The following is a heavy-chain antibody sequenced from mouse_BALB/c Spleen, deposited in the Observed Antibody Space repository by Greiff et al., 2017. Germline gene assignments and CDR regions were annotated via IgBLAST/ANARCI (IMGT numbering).Heavy chain of an antibody. J-gene: IGHJ1*01. V-gene: IGHV5-6-3*01. CDR3: ARDRDYYGSSYWYFDV. CDR1: GFTFSSYG. CDR2: INSNGGST. D-gene: IGHD1-1*01. Sequence: EVKLMESGGGLVQPGGSLKLSCAASGFTFSSYGMSWVRQTPDKRLELVATINSNGGSTYYPDSVKGRFTISRDNAKNTLYLQMSSLKSEDTAMYYCARDRDYYGSSYWYFDVWGAGTTVTVSS.